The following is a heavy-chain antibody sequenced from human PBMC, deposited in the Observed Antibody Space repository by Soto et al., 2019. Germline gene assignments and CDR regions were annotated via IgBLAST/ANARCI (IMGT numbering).Heavy chain of an antibody. Sequence: SXTLSLTCTVSGGSISNFYWSWILQSPGKGLEWIGYVDDSGAANYNPSLKSRVSMSVDTSKNQVSLKMSSVNAADTAVYYCARTDTAMTTPFDFWGQGTLVTVSS. V-gene: IGHV4-59*08. J-gene: IGHJ4*02. D-gene: IGHD5-18*01. CDR2: VDDSGAA. CDR3: ARTDTAMTTPFDF. CDR1: GGSISNFY.